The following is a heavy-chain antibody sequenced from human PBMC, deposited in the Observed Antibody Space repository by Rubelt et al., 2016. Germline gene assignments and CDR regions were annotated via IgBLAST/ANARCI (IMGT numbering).Heavy chain of an antibody. CDR3: AGMVNDFWSGYHNWFDP. CDR1: GYTFTSYD. Sequence: QVQLVQSGAEVKKPGASVKVSCKASGYTFTSYDINWVRQATGQGLEWMGWMNPNSGNTGYAQKFQGRVTMTRNTSISTAYMELSSLRSEETAVYYCAGMVNDFWSGYHNWFDPWGQGTLVTVSS. V-gene: IGHV1-8*01. D-gene: IGHD3-3*01. CDR2: MNPNSGNT. J-gene: IGHJ5*02.